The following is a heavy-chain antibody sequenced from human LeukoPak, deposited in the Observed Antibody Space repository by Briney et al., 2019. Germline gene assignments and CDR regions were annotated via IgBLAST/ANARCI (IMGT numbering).Heavy chain of an antibody. V-gene: IGHV4-4*07. D-gene: IGHD3-22*01. J-gene: IGHJ4*02. CDR3: ARDANNYYDSSGLDY. CDR2: IYTSGST. Sequence: SETLSLTCTVSGGSISSYYWSWIRQPAGKGLEWIGRIYTSGSTNYYPSLKSRVTMSVDTSKNQFSLKLSSVTAADTAVYYCARDANNYYDSSGLDYWGQGTLVTVSS. CDR1: GGSISSYY.